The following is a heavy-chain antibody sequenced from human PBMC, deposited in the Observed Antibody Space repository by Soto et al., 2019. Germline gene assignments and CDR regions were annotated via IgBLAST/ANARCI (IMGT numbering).Heavy chain of an antibody. CDR3: ARERITMVRGVTFNWFDP. V-gene: IGHV4-30-4*01. D-gene: IGHD3-10*01. Sequence: SETLSLTCTVSGGSISSGDYYWSWIRQPPGKGLEWIGYIYYSGSTYYNPSLKSRVTISVDTSKNQFSLKLSSVTAADTAVYYCARERITMVRGVTFNWFDPWGQGTLVTVSS. J-gene: IGHJ5*02. CDR2: IYYSGST. CDR1: GGSISSGDYY.